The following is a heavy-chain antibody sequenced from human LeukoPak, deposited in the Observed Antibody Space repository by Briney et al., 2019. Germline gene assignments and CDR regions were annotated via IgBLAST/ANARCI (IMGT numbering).Heavy chain of an antibody. J-gene: IGHJ3*02. CDR2: IYYSGGT. CDR1: GGSISSGGYY. Sequence: PSETLSLTCTVSGGSISSGGYYWSWIRQHPGKGLEWIGYIYYSGGTYYNPSLKSRVTISVDTSKNQFSLKLSSVTAADTAVYYCARGGTTVTTYGAFDIWGQGTMVTVSS. CDR3: ARGGTTVTTYGAFDI. V-gene: IGHV4-31*03. D-gene: IGHD4-17*01.